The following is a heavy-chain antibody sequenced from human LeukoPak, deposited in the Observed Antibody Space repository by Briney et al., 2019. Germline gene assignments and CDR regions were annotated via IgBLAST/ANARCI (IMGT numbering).Heavy chain of an antibody. D-gene: IGHD6-6*01. CDR2: IYPGDSYT. CDR3: ARLVLNGYYFDY. Sequence: GESLKISSKGSGYSFTSYWIGLVRHMPGKGLEWMGIIYPGDSYTRYSPSFQGQVTISADKSISTPYLQWSSLKALDNAMYYCARLVLNGYYFDYWGQGTLVTVSS. J-gene: IGHJ4*02. V-gene: IGHV5-51*01. CDR1: GYSFTSYW.